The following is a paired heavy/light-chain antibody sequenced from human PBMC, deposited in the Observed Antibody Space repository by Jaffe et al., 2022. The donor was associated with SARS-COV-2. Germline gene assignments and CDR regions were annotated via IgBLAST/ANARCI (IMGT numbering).Light chain of an antibody. CDR2: DAS. J-gene: IGKJ1*01. CDR1: QSVSNNY. V-gene: IGKV3-20*01. Sequence: EIVLTQSPGTLSLSPGERATLSCRASQSVSNNYLAWYQQKPGQAPRLLIYDASSRATGIPDRFSGSGSGTDFTLTISRLGPEDFAMYYCQQYGSSPQTFGQGTKVEIK. CDR3: QQYGSSPQT.
Heavy chain of an antibody. D-gene: IGHD2-2*01. CDR1: GGSINSSNYY. Sequence: QLQMQESGPGLVKPSETLSLTCTVSGGSINSSNYYWGWIRQPPGKGLEWIGSIYYSGITYYNPSLQSRVTISVDTSKSQFSLKLSSVTAADTAVYFCARAVRVIVPAPLFWFDPWGQGTLVTVSS. CDR3: ARAVRVIVPAPLFWFDP. J-gene: IGHJ5*02. V-gene: IGHV4-39*01. CDR2: IYYSGIT.